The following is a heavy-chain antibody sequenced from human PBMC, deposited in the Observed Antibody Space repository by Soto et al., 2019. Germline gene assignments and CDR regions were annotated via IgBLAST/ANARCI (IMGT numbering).Heavy chain of an antibody. CDR1: GGSISSYY. D-gene: IGHD3-9*01. V-gene: IGHV4-59*08. Sequence: SETLSLTCTVSGGSISSYYWSWIRQPPGKGLEWIGYIYYSGSTNYNPSLKSRVTISVDTSKNQFSLKLSSVTAADTAVYYSARQHYDILTGYYLSTYFDYWGQGTLVTVSS. CDR3: ARQHYDILTGYYLSTYFDY. CDR2: IYYSGST. J-gene: IGHJ4*02.